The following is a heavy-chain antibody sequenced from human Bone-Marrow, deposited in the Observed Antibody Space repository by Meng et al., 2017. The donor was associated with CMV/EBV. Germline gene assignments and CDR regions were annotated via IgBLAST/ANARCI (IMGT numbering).Heavy chain of an antibody. CDR2: IYYTGST. D-gene: IGHD5-12*01. CDR3: ARDFSCYDSC. Sequence: SETLSLTCTVSGASISSYYWSWIRQPPGQGLEYIGHIYYTGSTNYNPSLKSRVSISINTSKNQFSLKLSSVTAADTAVYYCARDFSCYDSCWGEGTLVTVSS. CDR1: GASISSYY. V-gene: IGHV4-59*12. J-gene: IGHJ4*02.